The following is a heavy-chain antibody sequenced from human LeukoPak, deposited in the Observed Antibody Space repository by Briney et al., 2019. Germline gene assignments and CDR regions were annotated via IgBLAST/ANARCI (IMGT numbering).Heavy chain of an antibody. D-gene: IGHD3-10*01. CDR2: IIPIFGIA. Sequence: SVKVSCKASGGTFSSYAISWVRQAPGQGLEWMGRIIPIFGIANYAQKFQGRVTITADKSTSTAYMEPSSLRSEDTAVYYCAREYTMVRENYYYGMDVWGQGTTVTVSS. J-gene: IGHJ6*02. CDR1: GGTFSSYA. V-gene: IGHV1-69*04. CDR3: AREYTMVRENYYYGMDV.